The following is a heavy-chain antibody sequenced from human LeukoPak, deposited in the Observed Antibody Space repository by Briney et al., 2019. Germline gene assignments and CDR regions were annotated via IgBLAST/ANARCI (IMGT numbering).Heavy chain of an antibody. CDR3: ARASYCSSGSCPFDY. D-gene: IGHD2-15*01. CDR1: GFSFSNYA. J-gene: IGHJ4*02. V-gene: IGHV3-30-3*01. Sequence: GGSLRLSCAASGFSFSNYAMTWVRQAPGKGLEWVAVISYDGNSKYYADSVKGRFTISRDNSKNTLYLQMSSLRVEDTAFYYCARASYCSSGSCPFDYWGQGTLVTVSS. CDR2: ISYDGNSK.